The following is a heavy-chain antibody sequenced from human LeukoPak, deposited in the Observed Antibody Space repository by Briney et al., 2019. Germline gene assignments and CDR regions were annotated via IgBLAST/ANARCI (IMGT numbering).Heavy chain of an antibody. V-gene: IGHV3-23*01. Sequence: GSLRLSCAASGFTFTDSAMTWVRQAPGKGLEWVSAISTSGGDTIYTDSVKDRFTISRDNSKNTLYLQMNSLRAEDTAIYYCAKGGSYAPLDYWGQGTLVTVSS. CDR3: AKGGSYAPLDY. D-gene: IGHD1-26*01. CDR2: ISTSGGDT. CDR1: GFTFTDSA. J-gene: IGHJ4*02.